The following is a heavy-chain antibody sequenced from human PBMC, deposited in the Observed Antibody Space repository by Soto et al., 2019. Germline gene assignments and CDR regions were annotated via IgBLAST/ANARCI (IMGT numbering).Heavy chain of an antibody. CDR1: GFTVSSDH. J-gene: IGHJ4*02. D-gene: IGHD2-2*02. CDR3: ARGKDSPYNFDY. Sequence: EVQLVESGGGLVQPGESLRLSCAISGFTVSSDHMNWVRQAPGKGLEWVSVIYSGGSTYYADSVKDRFSISRNTSRNTLYLQMNNLRVEDTAVYYCARGKDSPYNFDYWGRGTLVTVSS. CDR2: IYSGGST. V-gene: IGHV3-53*04.